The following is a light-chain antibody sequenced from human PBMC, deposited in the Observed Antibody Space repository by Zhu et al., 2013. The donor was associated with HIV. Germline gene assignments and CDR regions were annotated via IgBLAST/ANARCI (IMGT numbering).Light chain of an antibody. CDR1: SSDVGVYNY. CDR3: SSYTSSNTPV. V-gene: IGLV2-14*01. Sequence: QSALTQPASVSGSPGQSITISCTGTSSDVGVYNYVSWYQHHPGKAPKLMIYEVSYRPSGVSNRFSGSKSDNTASLTISGLQAEDEGDYYCSSYTSSNTPVFGGGTKLTVL. J-gene: IGLJ2*01. CDR2: EVS.